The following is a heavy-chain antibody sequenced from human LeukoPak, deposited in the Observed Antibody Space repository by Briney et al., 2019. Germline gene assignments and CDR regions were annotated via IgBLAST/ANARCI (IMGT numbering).Heavy chain of an antibody. V-gene: IGHV4-34*01. Sequence: PSETLSLTCAVYGGSFSGYYWSWIRQPPGKGLEWIGEINHSGSTNYNPSLKSRVTISVDTSKNQFSLKLSSVTAADTAVYYCARSGPYYGSGSSPYYFDYWGQGTLVTVPS. J-gene: IGHJ4*02. CDR2: INHSGST. D-gene: IGHD3-10*01. CDR1: GGSFSGYY. CDR3: ARSGPYYGSGSSPYYFDY.